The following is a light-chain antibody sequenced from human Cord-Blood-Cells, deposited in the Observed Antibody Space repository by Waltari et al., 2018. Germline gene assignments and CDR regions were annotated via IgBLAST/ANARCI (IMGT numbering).Light chain of an antibody. J-gene: IGLJ1*01. Sequence: NFMLTQPHSVSESPGKTVTISCTRSSGSIASNYVQWYQQRPGSSPTTVIYEDNQRPSGVPDRCVGSSDSSSNSASLTISGLKTEDEADYYGQSYDSSNHYVCGTGTKVTVL. V-gene: IGLV6-57*01. CDR2: EDN. CDR3: QSYDSSNHYV. CDR1: SGSIASNY.